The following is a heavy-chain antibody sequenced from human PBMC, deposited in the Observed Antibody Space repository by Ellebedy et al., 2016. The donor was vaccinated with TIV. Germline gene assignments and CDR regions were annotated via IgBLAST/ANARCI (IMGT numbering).Heavy chain of an antibody. Sequence: GESLKISCAASGFTFSSYAMHWVRQAPGKGLEWVAVISYNGGNKYYRDSVKGRFAISRDNSKNTVFLQMNSLRAEDTAVYYCARRSGPGSAMASEWIDPWGQGTLVTVSS. V-gene: IGHV3-30*09. CDR1: GFTFSSYA. CDR3: ARRSGPGSAMASEWIDP. J-gene: IGHJ5*02. D-gene: IGHD5-18*01. CDR2: ISYNGGNK.